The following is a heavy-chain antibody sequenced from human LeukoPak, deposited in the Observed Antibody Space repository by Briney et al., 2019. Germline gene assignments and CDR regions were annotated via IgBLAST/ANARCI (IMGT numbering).Heavy chain of an antibody. Sequence: PSQTLSLTCAVSGGSISSGGYSWSWIRQPPGKGLEWIGCIYHSGSTYYNPSLKSRVTISVDRSKNQFSLKLSSVTAADTAVYYCASSLWFGDAEYYYYGMDVWGQGTTVTVSS. CDR1: GGSISSGGYS. D-gene: IGHD3-10*01. CDR3: ASSLWFGDAEYYYYGMDV. J-gene: IGHJ6*02. V-gene: IGHV4-30-2*01. CDR2: IYHSGST.